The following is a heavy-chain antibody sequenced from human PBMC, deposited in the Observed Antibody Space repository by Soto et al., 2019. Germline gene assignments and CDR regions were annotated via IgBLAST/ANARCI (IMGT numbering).Heavy chain of an antibody. J-gene: IGHJ4*02. CDR1: GGTFSSYA. Sequence: VASVKVSCKASGGTFSSYAISWVRQAPGQGLEWMGGIIPIFGTANYAQKFQGRVTITADKSTSTAYMELSSLRSEDTAVYYCAREAPDSGSCYWGQGTLVTVSS. CDR2: IIPIFGTA. CDR3: AREAPDSGSCY. D-gene: IGHD1-26*01. V-gene: IGHV1-69*06.